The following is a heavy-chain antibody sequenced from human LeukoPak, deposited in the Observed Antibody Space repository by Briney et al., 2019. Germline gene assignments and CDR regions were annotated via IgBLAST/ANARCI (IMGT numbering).Heavy chain of an antibody. CDR3: ARHITMVRGVIKRPDWFFDL. CDR1: GFTFSSYA. D-gene: IGHD3-10*01. CDR2: ISGSGGST. V-gene: IGHV3-23*01. J-gene: IGHJ2*01. Sequence: GGSLRLSCAASGFTFSSYAMSWVRQAPGKGLEWVSGISGSGGSTYYADSVMGRFTISRDNSKNTLYLQMNSLRAEDTAVYYCARHITMVRGVIKRPDWFFDLWGRGTLVTVSS.